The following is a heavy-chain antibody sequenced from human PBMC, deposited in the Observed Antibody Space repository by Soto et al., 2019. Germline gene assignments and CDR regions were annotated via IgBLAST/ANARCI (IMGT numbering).Heavy chain of an antibody. CDR3: AKDSQGIAAAGPFDY. D-gene: IGHD6-13*01. V-gene: IGHV3-23*01. CDR2: ISGSGGST. Sequence: GGSLRLSCAASGFTFSSYAMSWVRQAPGKGLEWVSAISGSGGSTYYADSVKGRFTISRDNSKNTLYLQMNSLRAEDTAVYYCAKDSQGIAAAGPFDYWGQGTLVTAPQ. CDR1: GFTFSSYA. J-gene: IGHJ4*02.